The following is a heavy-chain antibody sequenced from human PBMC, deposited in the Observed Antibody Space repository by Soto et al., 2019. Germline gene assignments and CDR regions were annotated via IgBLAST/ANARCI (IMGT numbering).Heavy chain of an antibody. J-gene: IGHJ6*02. D-gene: IGHD3-10*01. Sequence: PSETLSLTCTVSGGSISSGDYYWSWIRQPPGKGLEWIGYIYYSGSTYYNPSLKSRVTISVDTSKNQFSLKLSSVTAADTAVYYCARGLDQALWFGELFSLVSDYYGMDVWGQGTTVTVSS. CDR1: GGSISSGDYY. V-gene: IGHV4-30-4*01. CDR3: ARGLDQALWFGELFSLVSDYYGMDV. CDR2: IYYSGST.